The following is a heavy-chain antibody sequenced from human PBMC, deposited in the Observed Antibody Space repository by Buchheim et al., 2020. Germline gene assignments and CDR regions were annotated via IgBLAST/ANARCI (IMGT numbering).Heavy chain of an antibody. CDR1: GGSFSGYY. CDR3: ARVWYGYYYGMDV. Sequence: QVQLQQWGAGLLKPSETLSLTCAVYGGSFSGYYWSWIRQPPGKGLEWIGEINHSGSTNYNPSLKSRVTISVDTSKNQFSLKLSSVTAADTAVYYCARVWYGYYYGMDVWGQGTT. J-gene: IGHJ6*02. D-gene: IGHD6-13*01. CDR2: INHSGST. V-gene: IGHV4-34*01.